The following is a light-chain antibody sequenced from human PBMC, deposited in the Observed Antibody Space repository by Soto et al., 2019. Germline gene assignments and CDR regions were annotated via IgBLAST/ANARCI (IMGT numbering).Light chain of an antibody. CDR2: DAS. CDR1: QDISTS. Sequence: DIQMTQSPSSLSASVGDRVTITCQASQDISTSLNWYQQKPGRAPKLLIYDASNLETGVPSWFSGSGSGTEYTFTINSLQPEDIATYYCQQYENFPLTFGGGTKVDIK. V-gene: IGKV1-33*01. J-gene: IGKJ4*01. CDR3: QQYENFPLT.